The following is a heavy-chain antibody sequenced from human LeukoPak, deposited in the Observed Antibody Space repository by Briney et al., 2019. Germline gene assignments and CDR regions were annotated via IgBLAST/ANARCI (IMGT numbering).Heavy chain of an antibody. Sequence: LETLSLTCTVSGGSMSSYYWTWIRQPPGKGLEWIGYIYYSGSTNYNPSLKSRVTISLDTSKNQFSLRLNSVTAADTAVYYCARAAPRSGTYCGGGTCAYDHWGQGTLDTVSS. CDR1: GGSMSSYY. J-gene: IGHJ4*02. D-gene: IGHD2-15*01. CDR3: ARAAPRSGTYCGGGTCAYDH. V-gene: IGHV4-59*01. CDR2: IYYSGST.